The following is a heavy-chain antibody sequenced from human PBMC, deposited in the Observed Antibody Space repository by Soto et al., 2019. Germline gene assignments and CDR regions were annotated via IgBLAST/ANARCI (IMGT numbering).Heavy chain of an antibody. CDR3: ARERPDGARLDP. Sequence: QVQLQESGPGLVKPSQTLSLTCTVSGGSISSGDYYWSWIRQPPGKGLEWIGYIYYSGSTYYNPSLKSRVTISVDPSTNQFSLKLSSVTAADTAVYYCARERPDGARLDPWGQGTLVTVSS. CDR1: GGSISSGDYY. CDR2: IYYSGST. J-gene: IGHJ5*02. V-gene: IGHV4-30-4*01. D-gene: IGHD6-6*01.